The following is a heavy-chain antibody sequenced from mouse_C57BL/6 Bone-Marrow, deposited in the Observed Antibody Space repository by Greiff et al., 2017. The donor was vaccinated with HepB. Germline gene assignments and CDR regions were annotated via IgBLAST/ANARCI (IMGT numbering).Heavy chain of an antibody. CDR3: ARHPITTVEGTYFDV. V-gene: IGHV5-6*01. D-gene: IGHD1-1*01. CDR2: ISSGGSYT. Sequence: EVKVVESGGDLVKPGGSLKLSCAASGFTFSSYGMSWVRQTPDKRLEWVATISSGGSYTYYPDSVKGRFTISRDNAKNTLYLQMSSLKSEDTAMYYCARHPITTVEGTYFDVWGTGTTVTVSS. J-gene: IGHJ1*03. CDR1: GFTFSSYG.